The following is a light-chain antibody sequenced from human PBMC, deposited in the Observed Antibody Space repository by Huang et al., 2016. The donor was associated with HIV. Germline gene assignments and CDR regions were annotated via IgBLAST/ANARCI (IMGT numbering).Light chain of an antibody. CDR2: DAS. CDR1: QKINTY. Sequence: EILLTQSPATLSLSPGERATLSCKASQKINTYLGWYQQKPGQAPRLLIYDASTRARDSPARFRGSGSGTDFTLTITNLEPEDVAVYFCQQRSNWPPFTFGPGTKVDRK. CDR3: QQRSNWPPFT. V-gene: IGKV3-11*01. J-gene: IGKJ3*01.